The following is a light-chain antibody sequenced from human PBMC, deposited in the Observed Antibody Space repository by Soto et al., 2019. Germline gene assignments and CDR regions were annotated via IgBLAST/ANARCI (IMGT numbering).Light chain of an antibody. V-gene: IGKV2-28*01. CDR3: NHHLQSWT. Sequence: DIVMTQSPLSLPVTPGEPASISCRSSQSLLHSNGYNYLDWYLQKPGQSPQLLIYLGSNRASEVPERFSVSSSNTNFTLKISRVEAEDVGVYYCNHHLQSWTFSQGTKVEIK. J-gene: IGKJ1*01. CDR2: LGS. CDR1: QSLLHSNGYNY.